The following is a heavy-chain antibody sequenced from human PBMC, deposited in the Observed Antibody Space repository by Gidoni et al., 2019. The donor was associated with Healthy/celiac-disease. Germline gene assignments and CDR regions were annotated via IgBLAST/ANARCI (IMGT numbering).Heavy chain of an antibody. V-gene: IGHV3-23*01. J-gene: IGHJ4*02. CDR3: AKGARFIVVVVAATLFFDY. CDR2: ISGSGGST. D-gene: IGHD2-15*01. Sequence: EVQLLESGGGLVQPGGSLRLSCAASGFTFSSYAMSWVRQAPGKGLEWVSAISGSGGSTYYADSVKGRFTISRDNSKNTLYLQMNSLRAEDTAVYYCAKGARFIVVVVAATLFFDYWGQGTLVTVSS. CDR1: GFTFSSYA.